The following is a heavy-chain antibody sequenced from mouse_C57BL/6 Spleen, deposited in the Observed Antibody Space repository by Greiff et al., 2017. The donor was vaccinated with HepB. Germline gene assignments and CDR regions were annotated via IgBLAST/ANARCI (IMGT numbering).Heavy chain of an antibody. Sequence: QVQLQQSGAELVRPGASVTLSCKASGYTFTDYEMHWVKQTPVHGLEWIGAIDPETGGTAYNQKFKGKAILTADKSSSTAYMELRSLTSEDSAVYYSTRRGGYDYFDDWGQGTTLTVSS. CDR1: GYTFTDYE. V-gene: IGHV1-15*01. CDR3: TRRGGYDYFDD. D-gene: IGHD3-1*01. J-gene: IGHJ2*01. CDR2: IDPETGGT.